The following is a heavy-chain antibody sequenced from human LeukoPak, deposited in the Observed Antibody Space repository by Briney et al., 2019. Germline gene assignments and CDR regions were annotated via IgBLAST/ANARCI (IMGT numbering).Heavy chain of an antibody. CDR1: GFTFSSYA. V-gene: IGHV3-23*01. CDR3: AKFLPTHIVVANYYFDF. Sequence: GGSLRLSCAASGFTFSSYAMSWVRQAPGKGLEWVSAISGSGGSTYYADSVKGRFTISRDNSKNTLYLQMNSLRAEDTAVYYCAKFLPTHIVVANYYFDFWGQGTLVTVSS. CDR2: ISGSGGST. D-gene: IGHD2-21*01. J-gene: IGHJ4*02.